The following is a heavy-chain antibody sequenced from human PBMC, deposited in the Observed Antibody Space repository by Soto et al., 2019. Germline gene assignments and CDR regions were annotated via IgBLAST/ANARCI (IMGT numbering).Heavy chain of an antibody. CDR3: VRGDGDYCDGNGYLGRH. D-gene: IGHD3-22*01. Sequence: EVQLVESGGGLVQPGGSLTLSCAASGFTFSSYWMHWVRQAPGKGLVWVSRIKSNGSGTMYADSVKGRLTISRDNAKNTLYLQMNSLRADDTAVYYCVRGDGDYCDGNGYLGRHWGQGTLVTVSS. CDR1: GFTFSSYW. V-gene: IGHV3-74*03. J-gene: IGHJ4*02. CDR2: IKSNGSGT.